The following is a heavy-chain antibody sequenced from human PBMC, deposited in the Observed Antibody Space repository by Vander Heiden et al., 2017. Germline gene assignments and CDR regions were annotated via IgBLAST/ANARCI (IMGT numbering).Heavy chain of an antibody. CDR1: GFTFSSYA. CDR3: ARRHSSGWYYFDS. CDR2: VSGSGAST. D-gene: IGHD6-19*01. J-gene: IGHJ4*02. Sequence: EVQLLESGGGLVQPGGSLRLSGAASGFTFSSYALSWVRQAPGKGLEWVSGVSGSGASTYYADSVKGRFTISRDISKNTLYLQINSLRAEDTAVYFCARRHSSGWYYFDSWGQGTLVTVSS. V-gene: IGHV3-23*01.